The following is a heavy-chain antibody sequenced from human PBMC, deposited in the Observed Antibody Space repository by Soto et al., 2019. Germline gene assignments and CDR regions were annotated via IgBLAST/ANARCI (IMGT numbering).Heavy chain of an antibody. V-gene: IGHV1-69*13. CDR2: IIPIFGTA. D-gene: IGHD3-22*01. Sequence: WASVKVSCKASGGTFSSYAISWVRQAPGQGLEWMGGIIPIFGTANYAQKFQGRVTITADESTSTAYMELSSLRSEDTAVYYCARGIDYYDSSGYYLAGRFDYWGQGTLVTVSS. J-gene: IGHJ4*02. CDR1: GGTFSSYA. CDR3: ARGIDYYDSSGYYLAGRFDY.